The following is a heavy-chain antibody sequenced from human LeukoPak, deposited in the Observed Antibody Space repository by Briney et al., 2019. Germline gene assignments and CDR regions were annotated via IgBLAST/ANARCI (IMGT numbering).Heavy chain of an antibody. J-gene: IGHJ4*02. Sequence: SETLSLTCTVSGGSISSSSYYWGWIRQTPGKGLEWIGSISYRGNTYYNPSLRSRVTISVDTSKSQFSLKLSSVTAADTAVYYCARDWTPAGFDYWGQGTLVTVSS. D-gene: IGHD3/OR15-3a*01. V-gene: IGHV4-39*07. CDR3: ARDWTPAGFDY. CDR1: GGSISSSSYY. CDR2: ISYRGNT.